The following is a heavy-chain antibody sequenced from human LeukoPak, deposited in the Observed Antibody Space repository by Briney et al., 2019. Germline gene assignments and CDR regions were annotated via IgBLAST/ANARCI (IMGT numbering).Heavy chain of an antibody. CDR3: ARVPIVGATRGSFDY. Sequence: LRLSCAASGFTFDDYAMHWIRQPPGKGLEWIGYIYHSGSTYYNPSLKSRVTISVDRSKNQFSLKLSSVTAADTAVYYCARVPIVGATRGSFDYWGQGTLVTVSS. CDR2: IYHSGST. J-gene: IGHJ4*02. CDR1: GFTFDDYA. D-gene: IGHD1-26*01. V-gene: IGHV4-30-2*01.